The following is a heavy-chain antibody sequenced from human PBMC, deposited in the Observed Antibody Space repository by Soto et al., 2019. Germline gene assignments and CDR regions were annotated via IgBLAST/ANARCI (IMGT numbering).Heavy chain of an antibody. CDR1: GGTFSSYA. J-gene: IGHJ4*02. D-gene: IGHD3-3*01. Sequence: GAPVKVSCKASGGTFSSYAISWVRQAPGQGLEWMGGIIPIFGTANYAQKFQGRVTITADESTSTAYMELSSLRSEDTAVYYCARVLFYYTYSGPFDYWGQGTLVTVSS. CDR2: IIPIFGTA. V-gene: IGHV1-69*13. CDR3: ARVLFYYTYSGPFDY.